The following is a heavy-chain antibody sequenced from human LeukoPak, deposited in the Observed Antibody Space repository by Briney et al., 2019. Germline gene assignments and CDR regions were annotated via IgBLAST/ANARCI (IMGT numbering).Heavy chain of an antibody. V-gene: IGHV3-66*01. CDR3: ARGDNFDY. CDR2: VNSGGRT. Sequence: GGSLRLSCEASGFTVSDNYMSWARQAPEEGLEWVSVVNSGGRTYYADSVEGRFTISRDNSKNTLYLQMNSLRVEDTAVYYCARGDNFDYWGQGALVTVSS. CDR1: GFTVSDNY. D-gene: IGHD3-16*01. J-gene: IGHJ4*02.